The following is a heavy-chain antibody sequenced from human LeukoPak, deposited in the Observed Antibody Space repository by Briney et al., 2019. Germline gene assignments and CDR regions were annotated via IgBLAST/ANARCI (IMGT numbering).Heavy chain of an antibody. D-gene: IGHD2-21*02. J-gene: IGHJ5*02. CDR1: GFSFSNCG. CDR3: AKDLGLTASSPLEFDP. V-gene: IGHV3-30*18. CDR2: ISYDGTYK. Sequence: PGGSLRLSCAASGFSFSNCGMHWVRQAPGRGLEWVALISYDGTYKYYVDSVKGRFTISRDNPKNTLYLQMNSLRVEDTAVYYCAKDLGLTASSPLEFDPWGLGALVTVSS.